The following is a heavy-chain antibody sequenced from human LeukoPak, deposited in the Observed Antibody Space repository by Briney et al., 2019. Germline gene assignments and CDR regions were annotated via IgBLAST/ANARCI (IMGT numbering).Heavy chain of an antibody. J-gene: IGHJ4*02. CDR1: GFTFSSYS. CDR2: INSDGSST. D-gene: IGHD1-26*01. CDR3: ARDPSGSYSYYFDY. Sequence: GGSLRLSCAASGFTFSSYSMNWVRQAPGKGLEWVSRINSDGSSTSYADSVKGRFTISRDNAKNTLYLQMNSLRAEDTAVYYCARDPSGSYSYYFDYWGQGTLVTVSS. V-gene: IGHV3-74*01.